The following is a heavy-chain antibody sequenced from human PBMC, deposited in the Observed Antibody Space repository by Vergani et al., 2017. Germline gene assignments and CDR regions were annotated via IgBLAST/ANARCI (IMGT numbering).Heavy chain of an antibody. CDR1: GFTFDDYA. J-gene: IGHJ4*02. V-gene: IGHV3-9*01. D-gene: IGHD6-13*01. Sequence: EVQLVESGGGLVQPGRSLRLSCAASGFTFDDYAMHWVRQAPGKGLEWVSGISWNSGSIGYADSEKGRFTISRDNAKNSLYLQMNSLRAEDTALYYCAKIDSSSLKNEGHDYWGQGTLVTVSS. CDR2: ISWNSGSI. CDR3: AKIDSSSLKNEGHDY.